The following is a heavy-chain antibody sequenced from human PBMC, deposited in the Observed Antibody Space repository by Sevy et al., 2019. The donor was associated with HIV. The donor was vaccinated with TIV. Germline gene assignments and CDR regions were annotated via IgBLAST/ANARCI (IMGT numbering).Heavy chain of an antibody. V-gene: IGHV3-30*04. J-gene: IGHJ6*02. CDR2: ISYDGSNK. Sequence: ALRLSCAASGFTFSSYAMHWVRQAPGKGLEWVAVISYDGSNKYYADSVKGRFTISRDNSKNTLYLQMNSLRAEDTAVYYCARDQGQIPIVVVPAAPYYYYGMDVWGQGTTVTVSS. D-gene: IGHD2-2*01. CDR3: ARDQGQIPIVVVPAAPYYYYGMDV. CDR1: GFTFSSYA.